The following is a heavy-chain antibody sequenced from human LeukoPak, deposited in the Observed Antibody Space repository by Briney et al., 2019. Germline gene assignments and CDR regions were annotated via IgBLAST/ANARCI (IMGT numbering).Heavy chain of an antibody. V-gene: IGHV3-48*01. CDR2: ISSSSSTI. Sequence: GGSLRLSCAASGFTFSTYSMNWVRQAPGKGLEWVSYISSSSSTINYADSVKGRFTISRDNAKNPLYLQMSSLRAEDTAVYYCARGGSFDSWGQGTHVTVSS. CDR3: ARGGSFDS. J-gene: IGHJ4*02. CDR1: GFTFSTYS.